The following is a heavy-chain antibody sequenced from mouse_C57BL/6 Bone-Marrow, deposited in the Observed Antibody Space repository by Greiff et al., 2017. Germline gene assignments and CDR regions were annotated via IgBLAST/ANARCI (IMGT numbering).Heavy chain of an antibody. V-gene: IGHV5-4*01. CDR1: GFTFSSYA. D-gene: IGHD1-2*01. Sequence: EVKLVESGGGLVKPGGSLKLSCAASGFTFSSYAMSWVRQTPEKRLEWVATISDGGSYTYYPDNVKGRFTLSRANAKNNLYLQMSHLKCEDTAMYYGARDEGDVSYYCPMDYWGQGTSVTVAS. CDR2: ISDGGSYT. CDR3: ARDEGDVSYYCPMDY. J-gene: IGHJ4*01.